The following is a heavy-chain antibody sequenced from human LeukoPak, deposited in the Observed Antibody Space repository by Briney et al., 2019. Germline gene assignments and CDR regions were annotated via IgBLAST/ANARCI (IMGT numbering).Heavy chain of an antibody. J-gene: IGHJ4*02. V-gene: IGHV3-74*01. CDR1: GFTFRNYW. CDR2: INTDGSGT. Sequence: GGSLRLSCAASGFTFRNYWMSWVRQAPGKGLVWVSRINTDGSGTYYADSVKGRFTISRDNAKNTLYLQMNSLRGEDTAVYYCARDFQASGDYWGQGTLVTVSS. CDR3: ARDFQASGDY. D-gene: IGHD6-19*01.